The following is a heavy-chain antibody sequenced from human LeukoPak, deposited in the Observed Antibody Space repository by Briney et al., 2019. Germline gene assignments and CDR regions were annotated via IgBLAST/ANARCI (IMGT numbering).Heavy chain of an antibody. CDR3: AKDLMATNRIELDY. D-gene: IGHD5-12*01. Sequence: GGSLGLSCAASGFTFSSYAMSWVRQAPGKGLEWVSAISGSGGSTYYADSVKGRFTISRDNSKNTLYLQMNSLRAEDTAVYYCAKDLMATNRIELDYWGQGTLVTVSS. CDR2: ISGSGGST. V-gene: IGHV3-23*01. CDR1: GFTFSSYA. J-gene: IGHJ4*02.